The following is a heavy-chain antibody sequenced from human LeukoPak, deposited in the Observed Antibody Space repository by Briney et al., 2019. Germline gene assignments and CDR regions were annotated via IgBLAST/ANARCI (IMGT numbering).Heavy chain of an antibody. CDR1: GGSISSGGYS. V-gene: IGHV4-30-2*01. CDR3: ARGVYRSVEMATTNEAFDY. D-gene: IGHD5-24*01. J-gene: IGHJ4*02. CDR2: IYHSGST. Sequence: PSQTLSLTCAVSGGSISSGGYSWSWIRQPPGKGLEWIGYIYHSGSTYYNPSLKSRVTISVDRSKNQFSLKLSSVTAADTAVYYCARGVYRSVEMATTNEAFDYWGQGTLVTVSS.